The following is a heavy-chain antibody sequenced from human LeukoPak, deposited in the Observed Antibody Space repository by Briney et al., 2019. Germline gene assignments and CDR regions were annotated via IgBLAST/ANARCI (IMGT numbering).Heavy chain of an antibody. D-gene: IGHD4-17*01. CDR3: ARDLKEVTTY. J-gene: IGHJ4*02. CDR2: IYSGGGT. V-gene: IGHV3-53*01. CDR1: GFTVSSNY. Sequence: GGSLRLSCAASGFTVSSNYMSWVRQAPGKGLEWVSVIYSGGGTYYADSVRGRFTISRDNSKNTLYLQMNRLRAEDTAVYYCARDLKEVTTYWGQGTLVTVSS.